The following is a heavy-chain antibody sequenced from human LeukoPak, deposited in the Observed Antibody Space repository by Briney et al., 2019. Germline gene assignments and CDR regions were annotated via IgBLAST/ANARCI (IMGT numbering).Heavy chain of an antibody. V-gene: IGHV1-69*04. CDR3: ARDLDSSGYYLFDY. CDR1: GGTFSSYA. CDR2: IIPILGIA. J-gene: IGHJ4*02. D-gene: IGHD3-22*01. Sequence: LVKVSCKASGGTFSSYAISWVRQAPGQGLEWMGRIIPILGIANYAQKFQGRVTITADKSTSTAYMELSSLRSEDTAVYYCARDLDSSGYYLFDYWGQGTLVTVSS.